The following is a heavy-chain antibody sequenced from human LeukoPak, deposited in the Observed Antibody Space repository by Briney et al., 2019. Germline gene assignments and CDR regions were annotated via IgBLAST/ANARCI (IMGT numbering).Heavy chain of an antibody. CDR3: ASSPVVVKPFDY. J-gene: IGHJ4*02. Sequence: GEPLKISGKVPGYSFTSYLIGWVGPTPGKGLEWMGIIYPGVFDTRYSPCFQAQVTISADKTISTDYLQWSSLTASDTAMYYCASSPVVVKPFDYWGQGTLVTVSS. CDR2: IYPGVFDT. D-gene: IGHD4-23*01. CDR1: GYSFTSYL. V-gene: IGHV5-51*01.